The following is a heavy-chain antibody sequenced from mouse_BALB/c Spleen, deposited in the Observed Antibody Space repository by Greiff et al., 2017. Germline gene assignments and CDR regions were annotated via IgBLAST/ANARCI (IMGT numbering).Heavy chain of an antibody. V-gene: IGHV2-3*01. Sequence: VKLQESGPGLVAPSQSLSITCTVSGFSLTSYGVSWVRQPPGKGLEWLGVIWGDGSTNYHSALISRLSISKDNSKSQVFLKLNSLQTDDTATYYCAKRVTTATGGAMDYWGQGTSVTVSS. D-gene: IGHD1-2*01. CDR3: AKRVTTATGGAMDY. CDR2: IWGDGST. J-gene: IGHJ4*01. CDR1: GFSLTSYG.